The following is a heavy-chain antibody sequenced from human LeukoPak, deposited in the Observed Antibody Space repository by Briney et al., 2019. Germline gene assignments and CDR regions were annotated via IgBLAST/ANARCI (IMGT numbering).Heavy chain of an antibody. CDR1: GGTFSSYA. V-gene: IGHV1-69*04. CDR3: ARNHMATTASFDY. J-gene: IGHJ4*02. D-gene: IGHD5-24*01. CDR2: IIPILGIA. Sequence: SVKVSCKDSGGTFSSYAISWVRQAPGQGVEWMGRIIPILGIANYAQKFQGRVTITADKSTSTAYMELSSLRSEDTAVYYCARNHMATTASFDYWGQGTLVTVSS.